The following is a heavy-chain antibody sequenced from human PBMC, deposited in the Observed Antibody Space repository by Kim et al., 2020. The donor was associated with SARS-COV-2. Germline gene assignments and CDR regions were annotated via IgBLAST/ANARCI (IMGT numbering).Heavy chain of an antibody. D-gene: IGHD3-10*01. V-gene: IGHV3-30*18. Sequence: GGSLRLSCAASGFTFSSYGMHWVRQAPGKGLEWVAVISNDGSNKYYADSVKGRFTISRDNSKNTLYLQMNSLRAEDTAVFYCAKGDLMYYYGSGIDYWGQGTLVTVSS. CDR3: AKGDLMYYYGSGIDY. J-gene: IGHJ4*02. CDR1: GFTFSSYG. CDR2: ISNDGSNK.